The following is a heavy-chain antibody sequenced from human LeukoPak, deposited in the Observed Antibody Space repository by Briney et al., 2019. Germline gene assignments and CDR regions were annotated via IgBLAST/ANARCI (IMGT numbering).Heavy chain of an antibody. D-gene: IGHD3-22*01. Sequence: QPGGSLRLSCAASGFTFSSYAMSWVRQAPGKGLEWVSAISGSGGSTYYADSVKGRFTISRDNSKNTLYLQKNSLRAEDTAVYYCAKDRYDSSIVTTYDYWGQGTLVTVSS. J-gene: IGHJ4*02. CDR3: AKDRYDSSIVTTYDY. CDR1: GFTFSSYA. CDR2: ISGSGGST. V-gene: IGHV3-23*01.